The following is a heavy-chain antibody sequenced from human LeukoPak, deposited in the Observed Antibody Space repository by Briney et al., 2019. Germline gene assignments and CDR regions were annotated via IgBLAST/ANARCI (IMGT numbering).Heavy chain of an antibody. CDR3: ARGLVLATDDAFDI. CDR2: VYDNDIS. D-gene: IGHD5-12*01. Sequence: SETLSLTCTVSGGSIRSYFWSWIRQSPGKGLERIGYVYDNDISNFNPSLESRVTILVDRSKSQFSLKLRSVTAADTAVYYCARGLVLATDDAFDIWGPGTMVTVSS. J-gene: IGHJ3*02. CDR1: GGSIRSYF. V-gene: IGHV4-59*01.